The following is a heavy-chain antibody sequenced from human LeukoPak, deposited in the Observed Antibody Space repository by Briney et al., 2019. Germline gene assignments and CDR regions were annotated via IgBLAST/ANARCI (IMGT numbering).Heavy chain of an antibody. CDR2: ISYDGSNK. V-gene: IGHV3-30*04. D-gene: IGHD4-17*01. CDR1: GFTFSSYA. CDR3: ARDPVGDPIPYYFDY. Sequence: PGRSLRLSCAASGFTFSSYAMHWVRQAPGKGLEWVAVISYDGSNKYYADSVKGRFTISRDNSKNTLYLQMNSLRAKDTAVYYCARDPVGDPIPYYFDYWGQGTLVTVSS. J-gene: IGHJ4*02.